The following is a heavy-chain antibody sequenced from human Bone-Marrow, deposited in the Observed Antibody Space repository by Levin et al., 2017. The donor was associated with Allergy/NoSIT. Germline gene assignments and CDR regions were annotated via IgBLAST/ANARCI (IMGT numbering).Heavy chain of an antibody. CDR1: GASVSNYY. CDR3: ARSSFDGSSRLYYYYGMDV. V-gene: IGHV4-59*02. J-gene: IGHJ6*02. Sequence: SETLSLTCAVSGASVSNYYWTWIRQPPGKGLEWIGYIFNRGYANYTPSLKSRVSISLDKPKNQFSLTLTSVTAADTAVYYCARSSFDGSSRLYYYYGMDVWGQGTTVIVSS. CDR2: IFNRGYA. D-gene: IGHD5-24*01.